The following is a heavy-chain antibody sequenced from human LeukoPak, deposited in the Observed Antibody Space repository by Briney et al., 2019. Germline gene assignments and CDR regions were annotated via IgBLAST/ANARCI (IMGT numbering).Heavy chain of an antibody. CDR1: GGSFSGYY. J-gene: IGHJ4*02. V-gene: IGHV4-34*01. D-gene: IGHD3-10*01. CDR3: ARKPRRKENTYYYGSGSTSTTGPFRY. CDR2: INHSGST. Sequence: SETLSLTCAVYGGSFSGYYWSWIRQPPGKGLEWIGEINHSGSTNYNPSLKSRVTISVDTSKNQFSLKLSFVTAADTAVYYCARKPRRKENTYYYGSGSTSTTGPFRYWGQGTLVTVSS.